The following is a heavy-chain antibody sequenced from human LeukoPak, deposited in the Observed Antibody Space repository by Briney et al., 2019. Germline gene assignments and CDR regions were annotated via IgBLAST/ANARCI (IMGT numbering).Heavy chain of an antibody. Sequence: GGSLRLSCAASGFTFDDYAMHWVRQAPGKGLEWVSGISWNSGSIGYADSVKGRFTISRDNAKNSLYLQMNSLRAEDTALYYCAKDIGRYGDYGYFDYWGQGTLVTVSS. J-gene: IGHJ4*02. D-gene: IGHD4-17*01. CDR2: ISWNSGSI. CDR3: AKDIGRYGDYGYFDY. CDR1: GFTFDDYA. V-gene: IGHV3-9*01.